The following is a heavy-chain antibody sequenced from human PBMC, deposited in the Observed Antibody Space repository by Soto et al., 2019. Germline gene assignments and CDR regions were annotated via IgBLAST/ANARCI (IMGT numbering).Heavy chain of an antibody. J-gene: IGHJ5*02. D-gene: IGHD2-2*02. Sequence: ASVKVSCKVSGYTLTELSMHWVRQAPGKGLEWMGGFDPEDGETIYAQKFQGRVTMTEDTSTDTAYMELSSLRSEDTAVYYCATNLVPAAIPGDWFDPWGQGTLVTVS. CDR1: GYTLTELS. V-gene: IGHV1-24*01. CDR3: ATNLVPAAIPGDWFDP. CDR2: FDPEDGET.